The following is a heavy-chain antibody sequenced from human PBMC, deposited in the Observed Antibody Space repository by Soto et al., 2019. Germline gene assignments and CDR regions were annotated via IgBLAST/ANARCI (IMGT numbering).Heavy chain of an antibody. V-gene: IGHV3-49*03. D-gene: IGHD3-10*01. Sequence: GGSLRLSCTASGFTFGDYAMSWFRQAPGKGLEWVGFIRSKAYGGTTEYAASVKGRFTISRDDSKSIAYLQMNSLKTEDTAGYYCTRMKEELLWVGESRYAFDIWGQGTKVTVSS. CDR1: GFTFGDYA. J-gene: IGHJ3*02. CDR2: IRSKAYGGTT. CDR3: TRMKEELLWVGESRYAFDI.